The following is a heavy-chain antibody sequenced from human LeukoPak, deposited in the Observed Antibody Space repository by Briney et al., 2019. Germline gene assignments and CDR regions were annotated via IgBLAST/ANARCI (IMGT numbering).Heavy chain of an antibody. Sequence: GGFLRLSCAASGFTFDNYAIHWVRQAPGKGLEWVSLISGDGGSTYYADSMKGRFTISRDNSKNSLYLQMNSLRTEDTALYYCARDSQEFFQHWGQGTLVTDSS. V-gene: IGHV3-43*02. J-gene: IGHJ1*01. CDR2: ISGDGGST. CDR1: GFTFDNYA. CDR3: ARDSQEFFQH.